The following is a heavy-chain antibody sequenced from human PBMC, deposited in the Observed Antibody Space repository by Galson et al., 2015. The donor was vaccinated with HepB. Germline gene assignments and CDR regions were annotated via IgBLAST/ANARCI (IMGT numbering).Heavy chain of an antibody. CDR3: ARGGEDNYGSFDY. D-gene: IGHD3-10*01. V-gene: IGHV4-31*03. J-gene: IGHJ4*02. CDR2: THYSGST. CDR1: GGSLGIGYYY. Sequence: TLSLTCTVSGGSLGIGYYYWSWIRQHPGKGLEWIGYTHYSGSTYYNPSLRGRLTISEGMSKNQFSLKLSSVTAADTAIYYCARGGEDNYGSFDYWGQGTLVTVSS.